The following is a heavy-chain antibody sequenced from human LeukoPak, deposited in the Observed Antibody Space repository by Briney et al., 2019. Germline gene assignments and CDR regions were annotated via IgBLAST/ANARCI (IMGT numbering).Heavy chain of an antibody. CDR1: GGSFSSYY. J-gene: IGHJ4*02. CDR2: IYYSGST. Sequence: SETLSLTCAVYGGSFSSYYWSWIRQPPGKGLEWIGYIYYSGSTNYNPSLKSRVTISVDTSKNQFSLKLSSVTAADTAVYYCASGPPTGYSYVYWGQGTLVTVSS. D-gene: IGHD5-18*01. CDR3: ASGPPTGYSYVY. V-gene: IGHV4-59*01.